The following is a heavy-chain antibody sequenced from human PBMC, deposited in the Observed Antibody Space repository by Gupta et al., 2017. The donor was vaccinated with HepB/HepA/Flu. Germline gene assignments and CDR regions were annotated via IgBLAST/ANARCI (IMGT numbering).Heavy chain of an antibody. Sequence: EVQLVESGGSLVNPGGSLRLSCAPSDSTFSSYGMTWVRQAQGKGLEWVSSISTDYINYADAGKGRFTIARDKAKNAFYLQMNSLRAEDTAVYYCAREPDAFDIWGQGTMVTVSS. CDR2: ISTDYI. J-gene: IGHJ3*02. CDR3: AREPDAFDI. CDR1: DSTFSSYG. V-gene: IGHV3-21*01.